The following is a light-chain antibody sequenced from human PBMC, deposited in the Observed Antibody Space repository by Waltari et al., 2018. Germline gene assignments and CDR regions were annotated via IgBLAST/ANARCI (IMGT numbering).Light chain of an antibody. Sequence: DIQLTQSPSFLSASVGDRVTITCRASQGISSYLAWYKQQPGEAPKLLISAASTLQSGVPSRFRGSGSGTEFTLTIRSLQPEDFATYYCQQLNSFPYTFGQGTKLDIK. CDR3: QQLNSFPYT. CDR2: AAS. V-gene: IGKV1-9*01. J-gene: IGKJ2*01. CDR1: QGISSY.